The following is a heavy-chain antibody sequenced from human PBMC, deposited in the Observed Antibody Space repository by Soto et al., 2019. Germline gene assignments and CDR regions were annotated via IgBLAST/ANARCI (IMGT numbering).Heavy chain of an antibody. CDR1: GFTFSSYA. CDR3: AKDEGIVVVVAATPPFDY. D-gene: IGHD2-15*01. J-gene: IGHJ4*02. CDR2: ISGSGGST. V-gene: IGHV3-23*01. Sequence: EVQLLESGGGLVQPGGSLRLSCAASGFTFSSYAMSWVRQAPGQGLEWVSAISGSGGSTYYADSVKGRFTISRDNSKNTLYLQMNSLRAEDTAVYYCAKDEGIVVVVAATPPFDYWGQGTLVTVSS.